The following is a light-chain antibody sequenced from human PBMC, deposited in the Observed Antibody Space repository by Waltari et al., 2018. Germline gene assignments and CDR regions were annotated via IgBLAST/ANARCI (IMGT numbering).Light chain of an antibody. CDR3: CSYAGGDTLI. CDR1: RSDVRGYSL. J-gene: IGLJ2*01. CDR2: EVT. Sequence: QSALTQPASVSGSPGQSLTISCTGTRSDVRGYSLVPWSQQHPGKAPTVIIYEVTKRPSGVSNRFSGSKSGNTASLTISGLQAEDEADYYCCSYAGGDTLIFGGGTKLTVL. V-gene: IGLV2-23*02.